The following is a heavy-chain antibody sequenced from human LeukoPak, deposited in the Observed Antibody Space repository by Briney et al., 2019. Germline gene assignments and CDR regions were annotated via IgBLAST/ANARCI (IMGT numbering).Heavy chain of an antibody. V-gene: IGHV4-59*01. D-gene: IGHD6-6*01. Sequence: PSETLSLTCTVSGGSISTYYWSWIRQPPGKGLEWIGYIYYSGSTNYSPSLKSRLTISVDTSKNQFSLKLSSVTAADTAVYYCARVGSSSSFGYWGQGTLVTVSS. CDR2: IYYSGST. CDR1: GGSISTYY. J-gene: IGHJ4*02. CDR3: ARVGSSSSFGY.